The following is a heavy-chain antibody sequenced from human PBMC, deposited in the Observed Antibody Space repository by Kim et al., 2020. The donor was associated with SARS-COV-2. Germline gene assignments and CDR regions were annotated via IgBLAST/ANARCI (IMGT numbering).Heavy chain of an antibody. V-gene: IGHV4-34*01. CDR2: ST. CDR3: ARGYSSHVDY. J-gene: IGHJ4*02. Sequence: STNYNPSLKSRVTISVDTSKNQFSLKLSSVTAADTAVYYCARGYSSHVDYWGQGTLVTVAS. D-gene: IGHD4-4*01.